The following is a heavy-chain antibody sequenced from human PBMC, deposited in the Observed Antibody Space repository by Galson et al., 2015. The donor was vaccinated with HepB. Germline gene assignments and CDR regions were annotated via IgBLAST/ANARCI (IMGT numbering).Heavy chain of an antibody. D-gene: IGHD3-22*01. CDR2: ISYDGSNK. Sequence: SLRLSCAASGFTFSSYAMHWVRQAPGKGLEWVAVISYDGSNKYYADSVKGRFTISRDNSKNTLYLQMNSLRAEDTAVYYCARIPVYDSSGKDDYWGQGTLVTVSS. CDR3: ARIPVYDSSGKDDY. V-gene: IGHV3-30-3*01. CDR1: GFTFSSYA. J-gene: IGHJ4*02.